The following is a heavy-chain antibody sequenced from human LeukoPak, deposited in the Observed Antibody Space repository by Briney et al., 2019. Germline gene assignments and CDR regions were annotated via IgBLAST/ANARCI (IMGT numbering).Heavy chain of an antibody. CDR3: AKGYCSSTSCYDDY. CDR2: ISWNSGNI. V-gene: IGHV3-9*01. J-gene: IGHJ4*02. Sequence: PGGSLRLSCVASGFTFDDYGMFWVRQTPGKGLEWVSGISWNSGNIGYADSVKGRFTISRDNSKNTLYLQMNSLRAEDTAVYYCAKGYCSSTSCYDDYWGQGTLVTVSS. D-gene: IGHD2-2*01. CDR1: GFTFDDYG.